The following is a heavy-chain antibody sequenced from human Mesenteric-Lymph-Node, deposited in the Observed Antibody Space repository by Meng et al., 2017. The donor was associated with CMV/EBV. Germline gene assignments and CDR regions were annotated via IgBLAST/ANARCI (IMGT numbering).Heavy chain of an antibody. J-gene: IGHJ4*02. Sequence: LYCAASGFNFTNYAMPWVRQVPGKGLEWLSGISGTGDSAYYADSVKGRFTTSRDTSKNTLYVQMNSPRAEDTAVYFCAKEDSGSFDYWGQGTLVTVSS. CDR3: AKEDSGSFDY. D-gene: IGHD3-10*01. V-gene: IGHV3-23*01. CDR1: GFNFTNYA. CDR2: ISGTGDSA.